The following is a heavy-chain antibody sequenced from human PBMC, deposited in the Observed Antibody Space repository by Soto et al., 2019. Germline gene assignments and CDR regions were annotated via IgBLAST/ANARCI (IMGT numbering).Heavy chain of an antibody. D-gene: IGHD3-3*01. CDR1: GGSISSSYW. J-gene: IGHJ4*02. V-gene: IGHV4-4*02. Sequence: QVQLQESGPGLVTPSGTLSLTCAVSGGSISSSYWWNWVRQPPGKGLEWIGKIYHSGSTNYNPSLKNRVTISVDKSNNQFSLRLSSVTAADTAVYFCVTSLNYDFWRDGGRHYYFDYLGQGTLVTVSS. CDR2: IYHSGST. CDR3: VTSLNYDFWRDGGRHYYFDY.